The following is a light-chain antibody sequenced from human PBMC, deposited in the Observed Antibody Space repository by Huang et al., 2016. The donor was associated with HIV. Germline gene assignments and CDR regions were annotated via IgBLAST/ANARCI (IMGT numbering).Light chain of an antibody. V-gene: IGKV1-39*01. Sequence: DIQMTQSPSSLSASVGDRVTITCRASQSISSYLNWYQQKPGKAPKLLIYAAFSLQSGVPSRFSGCGSGTDFTLTISSLQPEDFATYYCQQSYSTLRYTFGQGTKLEIK. CDR1: QSISSY. J-gene: IGKJ2*01. CDR2: AAF. CDR3: QQSYSTLRYT.